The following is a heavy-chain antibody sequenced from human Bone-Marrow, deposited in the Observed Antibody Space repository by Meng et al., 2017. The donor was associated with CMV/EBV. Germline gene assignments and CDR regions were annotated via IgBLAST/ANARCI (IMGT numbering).Heavy chain of an antibody. Sequence: GASLKISCAASGFTVSSNYMSWVRQAPGKGLEWVSVIYSGGSTYYADSVKGRFTISRDNSKNTLYLQMNSLRAEDTAVYYCARDSRAGGFDPWGQGTLVTVSS. V-gene: IGHV3-53*01. D-gene: IGHD1-26*01. CDR1: GFTVSSNY. CDR2: IYSGGST. J-gene: IGHJ5*02. CDR3: ARDSRAGGFDP.